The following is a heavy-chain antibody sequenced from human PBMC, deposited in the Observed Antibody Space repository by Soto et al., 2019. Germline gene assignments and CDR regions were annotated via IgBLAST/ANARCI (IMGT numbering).Heavy chain of an antibody. Sequence: SETLSLTCTVSGGSISSGGYYWSWIRQHPGKGLEWIGYIYYSGSTYYNPSLKSRVTISVDTSKNQFSLKLSSVTAADTAVYYCARDLGYCSGGSCPTHWFDPWGQGTLVTVSS. CDR2: IYYSGST. CDR1: GGSISSGGYY. V-gene: IGHV4-31*03. CDR3: ARDLGYCSGGSCPTHWFDP. J-gene: IGHJ5*02. D-gene: IGHD2-15*01.